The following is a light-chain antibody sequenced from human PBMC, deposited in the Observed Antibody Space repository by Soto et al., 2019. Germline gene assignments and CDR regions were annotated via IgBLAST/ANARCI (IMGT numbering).Light chain of an antibody. J-gene: IGKJ1*01. V-gene: IGKV1-5*01. CDR3: KKYNSYSGT. CDR2: DAS. Sequence: DIQMTQSPSTLSASVGDRVTITCRASQSISSWLAWYQQKPGKAPKLLIYDASSLESGVPSRFSGSGSGTEFTLTISSLQPDDFATYCCKKYNSYSGTFGQGTHVDIK. CDR1: QSISSW.